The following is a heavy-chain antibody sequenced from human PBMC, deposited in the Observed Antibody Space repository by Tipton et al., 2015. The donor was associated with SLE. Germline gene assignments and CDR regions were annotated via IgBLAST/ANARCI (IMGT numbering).Heavy chain of an antibody. CDR2: INYSGTT. D-gene: IGHD1-26*01. CDR3: ARLSPPTQILVDDGSDI. CDR1: GDSISNNNYY. J-gene: IGHJ3*02. Sequence: TLSLTCTISGDSISNNNYYWGWIRQPPGEGLELIGNINYSGTTYYNPSLKTRVTISVDASKTQFSLRLTSVTAADTALYYCARLSPPTQILVDDGSDIWGQGTMVTVSS. V-gene: IGHV4-39*07.